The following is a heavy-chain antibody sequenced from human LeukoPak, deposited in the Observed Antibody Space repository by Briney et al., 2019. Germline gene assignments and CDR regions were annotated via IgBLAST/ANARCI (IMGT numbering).Heavy chain of an antibody. CDR1: TGSISSYY. Sequence: PSETLSLTCTVSTGSISSYYWGWIRQPPGKGLEWIGSIYYSGSTYYNPSLKSRVTISVDTSKNQFSLKLSSVTAADTAVYYCARLGDSSSSWAYFDYWGQGTLVTVSS. V-gene: IGHV4-39*01. CDR2: IYYSGST. J-gene: IGHJ4*02. D-gene: IGHD6-13*01. CDR3: ARLGDSSSSWAYFDY.